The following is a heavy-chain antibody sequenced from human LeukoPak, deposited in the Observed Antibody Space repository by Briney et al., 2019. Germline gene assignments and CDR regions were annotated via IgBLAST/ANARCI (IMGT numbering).Heavy chain of an antibody. V-gene: IGHV3-30*02. D-gene: IGHD2-2*01. CDR2: ILYDGSNK. CDR3: ARDEDIVVVPAAPDAFDI. Sequence: GGSVRLSCAASGFTFSSYGMHWVRQAPGKGLEWVAFILYDGSNKYYADSVKGRFTISRDNSKNTLYLQMNSLRAEDTAVYYCARDEDIVVVPAAPDAFDIWGQGTMVTVSS. CDR1: GFTFSSYG. J-gene: IGHJ3*02.